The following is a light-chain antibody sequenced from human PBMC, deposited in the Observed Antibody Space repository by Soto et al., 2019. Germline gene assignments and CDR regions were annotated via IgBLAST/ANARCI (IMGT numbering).Light chain of an antibody. V-gene: IGKV3-20*01. CDR1: QSVSSSY. CDR2: GAS. Sequence: EIVLTQSPGTLSLSPGERATLSCRASQSVSSSYLAWYQQKPGQAPRLLIYGASSRATGIPDRFSGSRSGTDLTLNISRLEPEDFAVYYCQQYGSSPKLTFGGGTKVEIK. CDR3: QQYGSSPKLT. J-gene: IGKJ4*01.